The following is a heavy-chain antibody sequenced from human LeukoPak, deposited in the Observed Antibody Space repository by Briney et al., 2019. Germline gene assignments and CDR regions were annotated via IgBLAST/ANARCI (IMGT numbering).Heavy chain of an antibody. Sequence: ASVKVSCKASGYTFTTYEINWVRQATGQGLEWMGIINPSSGASRYAQKFQGRVTMTRDMSTSTVYMELSSLRSEDTALYYCARGRTTVTSVFDYWGQGTLVTVSS. CDR1: GYTFTTYE. V-gene: IGHV1-46*01. D-gene: IGHD4-11*01. CDR3: ARGRTTVTSVFDY. J-gene: IGHJ4*02. CDR2: INPSSGAS.